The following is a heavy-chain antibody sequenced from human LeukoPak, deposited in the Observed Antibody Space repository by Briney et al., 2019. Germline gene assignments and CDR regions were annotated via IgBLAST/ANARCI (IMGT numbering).Heavy chain of an antibody. CDR2: IYHSGST. CDR3: AKRNYYDSRGSEGVE. J-gene: IGHJ4*02. V-gene: IGHV4-38-2*02. D-gene: IGHD3-22*01. CDR1: GYSISSGYY. Sequence: PSETLSLTCTVSGYSISSGYYWGWIRQPPGKGLEWIGSIYHSGSTNYNPSLKSRVTISVDTSQNQFSLKLSSVTAADTAVYYWAKRNYYDSRGSEGVEWSQGTLVTVPS.